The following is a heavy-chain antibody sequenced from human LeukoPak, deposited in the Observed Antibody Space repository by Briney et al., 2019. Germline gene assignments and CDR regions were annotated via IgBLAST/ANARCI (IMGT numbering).Heavy chain of an antibody. Sequence: ASVKVSCKASGYTFTGYYMHWVRQAPGQGLEWMGWINPNSGGTNYAQKFQGRVTMTRDTSISTAYMELSRLRSDDTAVYYCASSSWYAHYYYYYYMDVWGKGTTVTVSS. D-gene: IGHD6-13*01. CDR1: GYTFTGYY. V-gene: IGHV1-2*02. J-gene: IGHJ6*03. CDR3: ASSSWYAHYYYYYYMDV. CDR2: INPNSGGT.